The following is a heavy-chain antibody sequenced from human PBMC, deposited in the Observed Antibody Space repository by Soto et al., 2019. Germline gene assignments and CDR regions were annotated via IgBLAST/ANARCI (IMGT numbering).Heavy chain of an antibody. CDR3: ARRMGMTYYDFWSGSDNKGYFDY. CDR1: GFTFSSYA. J-gene: IGHJ4*02. Sequence: QVQLVESGGGVVQPGRSLRLSCAASGFTFSSYAMHWVRQAPGKGLERVAVISYDGSNKYYADSVKGRFTISRDNSKNTLYLQMNSLRAEDTAVYYCARRMGMTYYDFWSGSDNKGYFDYWGQGTLVTVSS. V-gene: IGHV3-30-3*01. CDR2: ISYDGSNK. D-gene: IGHD3-3*01.